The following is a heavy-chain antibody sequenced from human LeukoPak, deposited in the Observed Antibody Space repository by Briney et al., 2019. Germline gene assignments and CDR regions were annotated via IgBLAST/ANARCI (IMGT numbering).Heavy chain of an antibody. J-gene: IGHJ4*02. D-gene: IGHD3-3*01. Sequence: GGSLRLSCAASGFTFSSYSMNWVRQAPGKGLEWVSSISSSSSYIYYADSVKGRFTISRDNAKNSLYLQTNSLRAEDTAVYYCARMDYDFWSGYPFDYWGQGTLVTVSS. CDR1: GFTFSSYS. CDR2: ISSSSSYI. V-gene: IGHV3-21*01. CDR3: ARMDYDFWSGYPFDY.